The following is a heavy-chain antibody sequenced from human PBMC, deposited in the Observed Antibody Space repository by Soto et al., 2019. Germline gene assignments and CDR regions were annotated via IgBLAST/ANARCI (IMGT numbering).Heavy chain of an antibody. V-gene: IGHV3-66*01. CDR2: IYSGGST. CDR3: ARDIGAQEGELSPHHLRR. D-gene: IGHD3-16*02. CDR1: GFTVSSNY. J-gene: IGHJ4*02. Sequence: VQLVESGGGLVQPGGSLRLSCAASGFTVSSNYMSWVRRAPGKGLGGVSVIYSGGSTYYADSVKGRFTISRDNSKNTLYLQMNSLRAEDTAVYYCARDIGAQEGELSPHHLRRWGQGTLVTVSS.